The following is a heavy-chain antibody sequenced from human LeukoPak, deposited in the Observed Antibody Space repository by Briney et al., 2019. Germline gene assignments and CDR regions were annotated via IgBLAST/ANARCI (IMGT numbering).Heavy chain of an antibody. CDR3: ASLGYCSGGSCYSSGY. J-gene: IGHJ4*02. CDR1: GGTFSSYA. D-gene: IGHD2-15*01. CDR2: IIPIFGTA. V-gene: IGHV1-69*13. Sequence: ASVKVSCKASGGTFSSYAISWVRQAPGQGLEWMGGIIPIFGTANYAQKFQGRVTITADESTSTAYMELSSLRSEDTAVYYCASLGYCSGGSCYSSGYWGQGTLVTVSS.